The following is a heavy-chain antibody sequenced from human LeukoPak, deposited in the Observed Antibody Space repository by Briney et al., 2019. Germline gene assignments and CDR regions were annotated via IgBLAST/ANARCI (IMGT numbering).Heavy chain of an antibody. CDR2: IRYDGSNK. D-gene: IGHD3-10*01. CDR3: ARGRETMVRGAYATYFDY. CDR1: GFTFSSYG. J-gene: IGHJ4*02. V-gene: IGHV3-30*02. Sequence: GGSLRLSCAASGFTFSSYGMHWVRQAPGKGLEWVAFIRYDGSNKYYADSVKGRFTISRDNSKNTLYLQMNSLRAEDTAVYYCARGRETMVRGAYATYFDYWGQGTLVTVSS.